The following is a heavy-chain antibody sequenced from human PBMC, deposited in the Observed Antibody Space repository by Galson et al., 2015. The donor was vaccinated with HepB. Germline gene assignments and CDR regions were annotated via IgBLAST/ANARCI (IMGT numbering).Heavy chain of an antibody. CDR1: GYTFTGYY. Sequence: SVKVSCKASGYTFTGYYIQWVRQAPGQGLEWVGLINPKSGGTKFAQKFQGRVTMTRDSSISTAYIELRSLRSDDTAIYYCARGVELMVVVPATIDYWGQGTVGTVSS. CDR3: ARGVELMVVVPATIDY. J-gene: IGHJ4*02. D-gene: IGHD2-21*02. CDR2: INPKSGGT. V-gene: IGHV1-2*06.